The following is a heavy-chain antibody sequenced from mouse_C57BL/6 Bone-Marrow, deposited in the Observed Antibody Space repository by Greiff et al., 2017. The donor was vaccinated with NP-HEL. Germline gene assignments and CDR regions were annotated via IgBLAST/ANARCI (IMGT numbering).Heavy chain of an antibody. CDR3: ARHQGLLRWYFDV. CDR1: GYTFTSYT. CDR2: INPSSGYT. D-gene: IGHD1-1*01. J-gene: IGHJ1*03. Sequence: VQLQQSGAELARPGASVKMSCKASGYTFTSYTMHWVKQRPGQGLEWIGYINPSSGYTKYNQKFKDKATLTADKSSSTAYMQLSSLTSEDSAVYYCARHQGLLRWYFDVWGTGTTVTVSS. V-gene: IGHV1-4*01.